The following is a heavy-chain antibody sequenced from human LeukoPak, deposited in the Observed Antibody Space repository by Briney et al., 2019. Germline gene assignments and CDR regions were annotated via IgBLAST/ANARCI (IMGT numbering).Heavy chain of an antibody. CDR2: ISWNSGSI. V-gene: IGHV3-9*03. Sequence: GRSLRLSCAASGFTFDDYAMHWVRQAPGKGLEWVLGISWNSGSIGYADSVKGRFTISRDNAKNSLYLQMNSLRAEDMALYYCAKGLRGAFDYWGQGTLVTVSS. D-gene: IGHD4-17*01. J-gene: IGHJ4*02. CDR1: GFTFDDYA. CDR3: AKGLRGAFDY.